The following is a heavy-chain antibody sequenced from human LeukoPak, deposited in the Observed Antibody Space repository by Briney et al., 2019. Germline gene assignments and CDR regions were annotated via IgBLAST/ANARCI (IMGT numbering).Heavy chain of an antibody. Sequence: GGSLRLSCAASGFTVSSNYLSWVRQAPGKGLDWVSVIFSGRNTYYADTVKGRFTISTDNYKNTLDLQMNSLRAEDTAVYYCARTVPGYCSGGSCLGYWGQGTLVTVSS. J-gene: IGHJ4*02. V-gene: IGHV3-66*01. CDR1: GFTVSSNY. CDR3: ARTVPGYCSGGSCLGY. D-gene: IGHD2-15*01. CDR2: IFSGRNT.